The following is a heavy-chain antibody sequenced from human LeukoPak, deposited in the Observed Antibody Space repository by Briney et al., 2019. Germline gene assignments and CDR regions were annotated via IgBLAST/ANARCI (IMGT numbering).Heavy chain of an antibody. D-gene: IGHD2-15*01. V-gene: IGHV3-30*18. CDR1: EFTFSSYG. Sequence: LTGGSLRLSCAASEFTFSSYGMPWVRQAPGEGLEWVATISYDGNNKFYADPVRGRFTISRDNSKNTLYVQMNSLRGEDTAVYYCAKAVGCSAGTCSSAWGYYYYAMDVWGQGTTVTVSS. CDR3: AKAVGCSAGTCSSAWGYYYYAMDV. J-gene: IGHJ6*02. CDR2: ISYDGNNK.